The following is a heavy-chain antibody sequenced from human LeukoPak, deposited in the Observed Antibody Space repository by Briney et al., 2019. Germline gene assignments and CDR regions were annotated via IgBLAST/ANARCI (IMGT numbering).Heavy chain of an antibody. D-gene: IGHD1-1*01. V-gene: IGHV3-21*01. CDR3: ARDRDPHVIGTTAIDY. CDR2: ISSSSSYI. J-gene: IGHJ4*02. CDR1: GFSFSSYS. Sequence: PGGSLRLSWAASGFSFSSYSMNWVRQAPGKGLEWVSSISSSSSYIYYADSVKGRFTISRDNAKNSLYLQMNSLRAEDTAVYYCARDRDPHVIGTTAIDYWGQGTLVTVSS.